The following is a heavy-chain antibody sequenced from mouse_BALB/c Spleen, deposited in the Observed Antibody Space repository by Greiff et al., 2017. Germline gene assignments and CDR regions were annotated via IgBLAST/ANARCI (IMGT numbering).Heavy chain of an antibody. D-gene: IGHD2-14*01. CDR2: INPGSSTI. V-gene: IGHV4-2*02. Sequence: EVQLVESGGGLVQPGGSLNLSCAASGFDFSRYWMSWARQAPGKGQEWIGEINPGSSTINYTPSLKDKFIISRDNAKNTLYLQMSKVRSEDTALYYCARENRYEAMDYWGQGTSVTVSS. CDR3: ARENRYEAMDY. CDR1: GFDFSRYW. J-gene: IGHJ4*01.